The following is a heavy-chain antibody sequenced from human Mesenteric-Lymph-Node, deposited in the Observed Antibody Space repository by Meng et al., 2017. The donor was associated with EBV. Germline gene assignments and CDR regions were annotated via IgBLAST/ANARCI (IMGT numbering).Heavy chain of an antibody. V-gene: IGHV4-61*01. J-gene: IGHJ4*02. CDR1: GAAVISGSHY. CDR2: VYYSGTT. D-gene: IGHD3-16*01. Sequence: QGQVQESGPVPVKPSETLSLTCTGSGAAVISGSHYWSWIRQPPGKGLEWIGYVYYSGTTDYNPSLKSRVAISVDTSKNQVSLKMYSVTAADTATYYYARATTWGGGEDYWGQGTLVTVSS. CDR3: ARATTWGGGEDY.